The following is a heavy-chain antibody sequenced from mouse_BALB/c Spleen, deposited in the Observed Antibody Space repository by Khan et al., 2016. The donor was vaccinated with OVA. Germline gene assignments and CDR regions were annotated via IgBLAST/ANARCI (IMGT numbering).Heavy chain of an antibody. D-gene: IGHD2-4*01. J-gene: IGHJ4*01. CDR2: IWTGGNT. CDR1: GFSFTSYG. V-gene: IGHV2-9*02. CDR3: ARDRLRLAMDS. Sequence: QVQLKESGPGLVAPSQSLSITCTVSGFSFTSYGVHWIRQPPGKGLEWLGVIWTGGNTNYNSALMSRLSISNDNSKSQVFLKMNSLQTDDTAIYYCARDRLRLAMDSWGQGTSVTVSS.